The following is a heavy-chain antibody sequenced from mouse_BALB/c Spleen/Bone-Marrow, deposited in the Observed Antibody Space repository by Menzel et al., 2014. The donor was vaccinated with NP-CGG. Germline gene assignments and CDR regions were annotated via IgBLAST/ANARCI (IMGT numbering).Heavy chain of an antibody. CDR3: ARYDGYSDNAMDC. CDR2: IRNKANGYTT. Sequence: EVKLVESGGGLVQPGSSLRLSCATSGFTFTDYYMNWVRQPPGKALEWLGFIRNKANGYTTEFSASVKGRFTISRDNSQSILYLQMNTLRAEDSATYYCARYDGYSDNAMDCWGQGTSVTVSS. CDR1: GFTFTDYY. D-gene: IGHD2-3*01. J-gene: IGHJ4*01. V-gene: IGHV7-3*02.